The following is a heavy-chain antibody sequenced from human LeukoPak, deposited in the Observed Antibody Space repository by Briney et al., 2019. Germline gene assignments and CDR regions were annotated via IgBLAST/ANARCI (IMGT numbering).Heavy chain of an antibody. CDR1: GGSISSSSYY. Sequence: SETLSLTCTVSGGSISSSSYYWSWIRQPPGKGLEWIGYIYYSGSTNYNPSLKSRVTISVDTSKNQFSLKLSSVTAADTAVYYCARERVVIGAFDIWGQGTMVTVSS. J-gene: IGHJ3*02. CDR2: IYYSGST. V-gene: IGHV4-61*01. D-gene: IGHD3-22*01. CDR3: ARERVVIGAFDI.